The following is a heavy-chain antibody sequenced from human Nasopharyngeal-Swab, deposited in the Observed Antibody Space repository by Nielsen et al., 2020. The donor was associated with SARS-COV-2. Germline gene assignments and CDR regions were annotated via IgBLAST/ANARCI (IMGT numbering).Heavy chain of an antibody. V-gene: IGHV3-74*01. CDR1: GFTFSDYY. CDR3: AKGCGSSSVVTQFGIDV. D-gene: IGHD2-21*02. Sequence: GESLKISCAASGFTFSDYYMHWVRQVPGKGLVWVARINRDGSKTSYTDSVKGRFTISRDNAKNTLSLQMNSLKSEDAAIYYCAKGCGSSSVVTQFGIDVWGQGTTVTVSS. CDR2: INRDGSKT. J-gene: IGHJ6*02.